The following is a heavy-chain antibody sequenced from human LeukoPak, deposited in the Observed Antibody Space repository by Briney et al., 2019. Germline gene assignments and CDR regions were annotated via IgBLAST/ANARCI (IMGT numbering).Heavy chain of an antibody. D-gene: IGHD6-19*01. Sequence: GGSLRLSCAASGFTFSSYTMNWVRQAPGKGLEWVSFIGSSSSYIYYAGSVKGRFTISRDNAKNSLHLQMNSLRAEDTAVCYCARSGYSSGWDYWGQGTLVTVSS. CDR3: ARSGYSSGWDY. CDR1: GFTFSSYT. V-gene: IGHV3-21*01. J-gene: IGHJ4*02. CDR2: IGSSSSYI.